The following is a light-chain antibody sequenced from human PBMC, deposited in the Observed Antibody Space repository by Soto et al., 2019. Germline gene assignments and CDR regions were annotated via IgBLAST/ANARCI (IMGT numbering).Light chain of an antibody. J-gene: IGKJ3*01. CDR2: GAS. V-gene: IGKV3-20*01. Sequence: EIVLTQSPGTLSLSQGERATLSCRASQSVSSSYLAWYQQKPGQAPRLLIYGASSRATGIPDRFSGSGSGTDFTLTISRLDPEDFAVYYCQHYGSSPLFTFGPGTKVDIK. CDR3: QHYGSSPLFT. CDR1: QSVSSSY.